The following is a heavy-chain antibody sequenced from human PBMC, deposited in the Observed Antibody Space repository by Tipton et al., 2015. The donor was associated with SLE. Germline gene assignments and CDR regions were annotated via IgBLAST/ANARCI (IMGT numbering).Heavy chain of an antibody. CDR3: ARSATFTIPAAVGY. Sequence: TLSLTCSVSTGSISSNYWSWIRQPPGKGLEWIGYIHSSGSTHHNPSLKSRVTISVDTSKNQFSLKLSSVTAADTAVYYCARSATFTIPAAVGYWGQGTLVTVSS. J-gene: IGHJ4*02. D-gene: IGHD2-2*01. V-gene: IGHV4-4*09. CDR1: TGSISSNY. CDR2: IHSSGST.